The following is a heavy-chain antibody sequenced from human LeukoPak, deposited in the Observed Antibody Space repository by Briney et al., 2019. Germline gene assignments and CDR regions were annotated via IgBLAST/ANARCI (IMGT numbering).Heavy chain of an antibody. J-gene: IGHJ5*02. CDR2: IYHSGST. V-gene: IGHV4-34*01. D-gene: IGHD6-13*01. CDR3: ARMPEQQLFDP. CDR1: GGSFSGYY. Sequence: KPSETLSLTCAVYGGSFSGYYWSWIRQPPGKGLEWIGEIYHSGSTNYNPSLKSRVTISVDKSKNQFSLKLSSVTAADTAVYYCARMPEQQLFDPWGQGTLVTVSS.